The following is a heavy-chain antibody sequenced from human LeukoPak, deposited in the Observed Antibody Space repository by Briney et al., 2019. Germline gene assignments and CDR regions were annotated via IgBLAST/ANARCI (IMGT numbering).Heavy chain of an antibody. CDR2: ISAYNGNT. CDR3: ARVKYDILTGLYYYYGMDV. D-gene: IGHD3-9*01. CDR1: GYTFTSYG. J-gene: IGHJ6*02. V-gene: IGHV1-18*01. Sequence: ASVTVSCKASGYTFTSYGISWVRQAPGQGLEWMGWISAYNGNTNYAQKLQGRVTMTTDTSTSTAYMELRSLRSDDTAVYYCARVKYDILTGLYYYYGMDVWGQGTTVTVSS.